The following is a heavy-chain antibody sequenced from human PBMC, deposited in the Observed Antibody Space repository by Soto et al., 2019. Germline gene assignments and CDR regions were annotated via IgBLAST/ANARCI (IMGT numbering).Heavy chain of an antibody. CDR2: MNPNSGNT. CDR1: GYTFTNYD. Sequence: QVQLVQSGAEVKKPGASVKVSCKASGYTFTNYDINWVRQATGQGLEWMGWMNPNSGNTGYAEKFQGRVTMTRNTSISTAYMELSSLRSGDTAVYYCARFYCSGGSCYGSGYYYGMDVWGQGTTVTVSS. D-gene: IGHD2-15*01. V-gene: IGHV1-8*01. J-gene: IGHJ6*02. CDR3: ARFYCSGGSCYGSGYYYGMDV.